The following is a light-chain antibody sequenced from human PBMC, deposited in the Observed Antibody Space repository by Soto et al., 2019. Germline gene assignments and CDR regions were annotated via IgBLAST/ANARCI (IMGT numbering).Light chain of an antibody. CDR3: SSYTSSSTVV. CDR1: SSDIGVYKY. J-gene: IGLJ2*01. Sequence: QSVLTQPASVSGSPGQSITISCTGTSSDIGVYKYVSWYQQHPGKAPNLMIYEVSNRPSGVSNRFSGSKSGNTASLTISGLQAEGEADYYCSSYTSSSTVVFGGGTKLTVL. CDR2: EVS. V-gene: IGLV2-14*01.